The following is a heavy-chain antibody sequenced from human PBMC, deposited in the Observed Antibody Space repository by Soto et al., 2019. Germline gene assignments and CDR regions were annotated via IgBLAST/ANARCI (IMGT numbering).Heavy chain of an antibody. CDR3: ARRPSTVVTVYFDL. Sequence: LETLPLTWTVSGGSISNYYWIWIRHPPGKKLEWIGYIYYSGSTNYNPSLKSRVTISVDTSKNQFSLKLSSVTAADTAVYYCARRPSTVVTVYFDLWGRGTLVTVSS. D-gene: IGHD4-17*01. CDR1: GGSISNYY. CDR2: IYYSGST. V-gene: IGHV4-59*08. J-gene: IGHJ2*01.